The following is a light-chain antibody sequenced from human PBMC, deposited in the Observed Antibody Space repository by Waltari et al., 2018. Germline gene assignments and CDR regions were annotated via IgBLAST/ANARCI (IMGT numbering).Light chain of an antibody. CDR1: GPTIANNN. V-gene: IGLV1-47*02. CDR2: NIS. Sequence: QSVLTQPPSASGTPGEAVILRCSGAGPTIANNNFHWYRQVPGTAPKVVIYNISRRSSGVPDRFSGSRSGPSASRAIRGLRVDDEAVYFCASWDDGLNGIVFGGGTKLTVL. CDR3: ASWDDGLNGIV. J-gene: IGLJ2*01.